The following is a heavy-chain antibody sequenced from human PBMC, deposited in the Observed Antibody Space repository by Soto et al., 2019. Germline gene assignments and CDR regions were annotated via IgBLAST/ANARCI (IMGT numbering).Heavy chain of an antibody. D-gene: IGHD7-27*01. J-gene: IGHJ4*02. CDR2: IYYSGST. CDR3: ARGAREIPPLGY. CDR1: GGSISSGDYY. Sequence: SETLSLTCTVSGGSISSGDYYWSWIRQPPGKGLEWIGYIYYSGSTYYNPSLKSRVTISVDTSKNQFSLKLSSVTAADTAVYYCARGAREIPPLGYGGRGTRVTVS. V-gene: IGHV4-30-4*01.